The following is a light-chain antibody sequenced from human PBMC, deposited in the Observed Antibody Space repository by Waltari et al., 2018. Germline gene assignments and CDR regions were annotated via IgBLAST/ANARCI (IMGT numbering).Light chain of an antibody. J-gene: IGKJ2*01. CDR2: WAS. V-gene: IGKV4-1*01. CDR3: QQYYDTLPYT. Sequence: DIVLTQSPDSLAVSLGERATINCKSSQRVLYSSTNKNYLAWYQQKPGQPPKLLIYWASTRESGVPDRFSGSGSGTDFTLTISSLQAEDVAVYYCQQYYDTLPYTFGQGTKLEIK. CDR1: QRVLYSSTNKNY.